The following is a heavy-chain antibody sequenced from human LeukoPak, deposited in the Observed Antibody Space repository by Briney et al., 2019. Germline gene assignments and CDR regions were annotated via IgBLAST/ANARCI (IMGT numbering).Heavy chain of an antibody. Sequence: TSETLSLPCTVSGGSISSSNYFWGWIRQPPGKGLEWIGIIYYSGNTYYNQALKSRVTISVDTSKKQFSLKLSSVAAADTAVYYCARRGVYYDSSGYHYYFDYWGQGTLVTVSS. V-gene: IGHV4-39*01. J-gene: IGHJ4*02. D-gene: IGHD3-22*01. CDR2: IYYSGNT. CDR3: ARRGVYYDSSGYHYYFDY. CDR1: GGSISSSNYF.